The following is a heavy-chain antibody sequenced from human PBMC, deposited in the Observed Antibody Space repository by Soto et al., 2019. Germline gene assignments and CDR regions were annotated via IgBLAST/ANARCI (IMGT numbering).Heavy chain of an antibody. Sequence: QVQLVQSGAEVKKSGASVKVSCKTSGYTFNEYGITWVRQAPGQGLEWMGWISGDNGNTYYAQKVQGRVTMTTDTSTTTAYMELRSLRSDDTAVYYCVRDRNIIVRGIIHYFWFDPWGQGTLVTVSS. CDR1: GYTFNEYG. J-gene: IGHJ5*02. CDR2: ISGDNGNT. CDR3: VRDRNIIVRGIIHYFWFDP. D-gene: IGHD3-10*01. V-gene: IGHV1-18*01.